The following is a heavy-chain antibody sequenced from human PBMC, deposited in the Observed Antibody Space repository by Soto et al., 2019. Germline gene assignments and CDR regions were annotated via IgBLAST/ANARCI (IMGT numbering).Heavy chain of an antibody. J-gene: IGHJ6*02. Sequence: QVQLQESGPGLVKPSGTLSLTCAVSGGSISSSNWWSWVRQPPGKGLEWIGEIYHSGSTNYNPSLKSRVTISVDKSKNQFSLKRSSVTAADTAVYYCARVRCSGGSCYSEDYYGMDVWGQGTTVTVSS. CDR2: IYHSGST. CDR1: GGSISSSNW. D-gene: IGHD2-15*01. CDR3: ARVRCSGGSCYSEDYYGMDV. V-gene: IGHV4-4*02.